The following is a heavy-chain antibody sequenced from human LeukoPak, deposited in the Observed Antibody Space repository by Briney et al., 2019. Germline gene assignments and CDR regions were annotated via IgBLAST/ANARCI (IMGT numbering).Heavy chain of an antibody. Sequence: SETLSLTCAVYGGSFSGYYWTWIRQPPGKGLEWIGYIYYSGSTNYNPSLKSRVTISVDTSKNQFSLKLSSVTAADTAVYYCARGVVIAPQTFDYWGQGTLVTVSS. J-gene: IGHJ4*02. V-gene: IGHV4-59*01. CDR1: GGSFSGYY. CDR2: IYYSGST. CDR3: ARGVVIAPQTFDY. D-gene: IGHD2-21*01.